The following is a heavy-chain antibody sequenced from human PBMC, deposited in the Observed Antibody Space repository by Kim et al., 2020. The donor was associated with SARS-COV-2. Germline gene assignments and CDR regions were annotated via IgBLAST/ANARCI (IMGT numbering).Heavy chain of an antibody. CDR1: GFSFSDNY. D-gene: IGHD6-6*01. Sequence: GGSLRLSCEASGFSFSDNYMSWIRQAPGKGLEWVAYINGDGSSMKCEDSVNGRFSISRDNENKLLSQLMNSQTADDTAEYCCVRETSNWGQGNLVNGTS. CDR3: VRETSN. CDR2: INGDGSSM. V-gene: IGHV3-11*01. J-gene: IGHJ4*02.